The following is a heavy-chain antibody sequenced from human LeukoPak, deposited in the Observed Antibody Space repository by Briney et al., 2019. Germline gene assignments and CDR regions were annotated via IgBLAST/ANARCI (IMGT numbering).Heavy chain of an antibody. Sequence: SSETLSLTCAVYGGSFSDYYWSWIRQPPGKGLEWIGEINHSGSTNYNPSLKSRVTISVDTSKNQFSLKLSSVTAADTAVYYCASPNSSSWYLGYWGQGTLVTVSS. J-gene: IGHJ4*02. V-gene: IGHV4-34*01. CDR1: GGSFSDYY. D-gene: IGHD6-13*01. CDR2: INHSGST. CDR3: ASPNSSSWYLGY.